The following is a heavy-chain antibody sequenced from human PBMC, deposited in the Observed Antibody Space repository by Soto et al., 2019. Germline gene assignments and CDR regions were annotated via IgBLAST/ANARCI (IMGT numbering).Heavy chain of an antibody. Sequence: SETLSLTCTVSGGSVSSTSSYWNWIRQPPGKGLEWIGYIYYSGRTNSNPSLKSRVTISIDTSKNQFSLKLTSVTAADTAVYYCARSDLWSGYSIDHWGQGTTVTVSS. D-gene: IGHD3-3*01. CDR3: ARSDLWSGYSIDH. V-gene: IGHV4-61*01. J-gene: IGHJ6*02. CDR1: GGSVSSTSSY. CDR2: IYYSGRT.